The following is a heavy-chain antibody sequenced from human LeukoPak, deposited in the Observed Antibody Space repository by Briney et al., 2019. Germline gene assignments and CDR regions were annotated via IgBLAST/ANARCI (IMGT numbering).Heavy chain of an antibody. D-gene: IGHD1-26*01. Sequence: SETLSLTCTVSGGSISSYYWGWIRQPPGKGLEWIGSIYHSGSTYYNPSLKSRVTISVDTSKNQFSLKLSSVTAADTAVYYCASGTEWELLDYWGQGTLVTVSS. J-gene: IGHJ4*02. CDR2: IYHSGST. CDR3: ASGTEWELLDY. V-gene: IGHV4-38-2*02. CDR1: GGSISSYY.